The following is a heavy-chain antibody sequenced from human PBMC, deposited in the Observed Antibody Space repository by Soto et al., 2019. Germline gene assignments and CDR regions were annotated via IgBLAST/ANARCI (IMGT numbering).Heavy chain of an antibody. CDR2: MSHSGGT. Sequence: PSETLSLTCAVYGGFVSSGNYYWSWIRQPPGKGLEWIGEMSHSGGTHFNPSLKSRVTISVDTSKNQFSLKMSSVTAADTAVYYCARHPGGISGYEYFDYWGQGTLVTVSS. V-gene: IGHV4-61*01. CDR1: GGFVSSGNYY. D-gene: IGHD5-12*01. J-gene: IGHJ4*02. CDR3: ARHPGGISGYEYFDY.